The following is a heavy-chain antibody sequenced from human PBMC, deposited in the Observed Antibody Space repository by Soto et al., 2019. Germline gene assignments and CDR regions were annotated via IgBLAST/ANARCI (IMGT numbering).Heavy chain of an antibody. V-gene: IGHV1-8*01. CDR1: GYTFTRYD. J-gene: IGHJ5*02. CDR2: MNPNSGNT. CDR3: ARERSAAGTGWFDP. Sequence: QVQLVQSGAEVKKPGASVKVSCKASGYTFTRYDINWVRQATGQGLEWVGWMNPNSGNTGYAQKFQGRVTMTRNTSISTAYMDLSSLRSEDTAVYYCARERSAAGTGWFDPWGQGTLVTVSS. D-gene: IGHD6-13*01.